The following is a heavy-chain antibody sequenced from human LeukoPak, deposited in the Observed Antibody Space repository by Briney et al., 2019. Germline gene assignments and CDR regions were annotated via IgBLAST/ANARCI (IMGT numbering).Heavy chain of an antibody. CDR3: AREGLGFCGSTSCSYGMDV. CDR2: IKQDGSEK. J-gene: IGHJ6*02. V-gene: IGHV3-7*01. Sequence: PGGSLRLSCAASGFTFSSYWMSWVRQAPGKGLEWVANIKQDGSEKYYVDSVKGRFTISRDNAKNSLYLQMNSLRAEDAAVYYCAREGLGFCGSTSCSYGMDVWGQGTTVTVS. D-gene: IGHD2-2*01. CDR1: GFTFSSYW.